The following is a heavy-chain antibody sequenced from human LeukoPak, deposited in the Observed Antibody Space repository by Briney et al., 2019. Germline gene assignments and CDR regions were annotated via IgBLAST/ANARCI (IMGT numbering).Heavy chain of an antibody. Sequence: GGSLRLSCAASGFSLSGYWMYWVRQAPGKGLMYISRNNGDGSTTNYADVVKGRFTMSRDNVKNTLYLQMNSLRVEDTAVYYCARDPRNVGLAPWGQGTLVTVSS. CDR2: NNGDGSTT. D-gene: IGHD2-15*01. CDR3: ARDPRNVGLAP. CDR1: GFSLSGYW. V-gene: IGHV3-74*01. J-gene: IGHJ5*02.